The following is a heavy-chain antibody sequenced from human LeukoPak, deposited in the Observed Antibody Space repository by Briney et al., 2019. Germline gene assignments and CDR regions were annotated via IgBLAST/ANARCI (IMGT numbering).Heavy chain of an antibody. CDR3: ARDYFHYTAMDSSSWPYYFDY. V-gene: IGHV1-8*01. J-gene: IGHJ4*02. Sequence: ASVKVSCKASGYTFTSYDINWVRQATGQGLEWMGWMNPNSGNTGYAQKFQGRVTMTRNTSISTAYMELSSLRSEDTAVYYCARDYFHYTAMDSSSWPYYFDYWGQGTLVTVSS. CDR1: GYTFTSYD. CDR2: MNPNSGNT. D-gene: IGHD6-13*01.